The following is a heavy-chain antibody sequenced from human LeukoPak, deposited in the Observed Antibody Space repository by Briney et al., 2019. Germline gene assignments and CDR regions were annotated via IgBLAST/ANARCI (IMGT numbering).Heavy chain of an antibody. CDR3: ARRLLQNAFDI. D-gene: IGHD3-22*01. CDR2: MNPNSGNT. Sequence: ASVKVSCKASGYTFTSYDINWVRQATGQGLEWMGWMNPNSGNTGYAQKFQGRVTITRNTSISTAYMELSSLRSEDTAVYYCARRLLQNAFDIWGQGTMVTVSS. J-gene: IGHJ3*02. V-gene: IGHV1-8*03. CDR1: GYTFTSYD.